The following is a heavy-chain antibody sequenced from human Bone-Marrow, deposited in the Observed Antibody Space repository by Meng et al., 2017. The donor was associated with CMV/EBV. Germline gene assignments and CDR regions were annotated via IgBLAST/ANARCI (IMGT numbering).Heavy chain of an antibody. CDR3: SRDARLLWFGELLSSFYYYYGMDV. J-gene: IGHJ6*02. CDR1: GFTFCSYG. Sequence: GESLKISCAASGFTFCSYGMHWVRQAPGKGLEWVAVISYDGSNEYYADSVKGRFTISRDNSKNTLYLQMNSLRAEDTAVYYCSRDARLLWFGELLSSFYYYYGMDVWGQGNTVTVSS. CDR2: ISYDGSNE. D-gene: IGHD3-10*01. V-gene: IGHV3-30*04.